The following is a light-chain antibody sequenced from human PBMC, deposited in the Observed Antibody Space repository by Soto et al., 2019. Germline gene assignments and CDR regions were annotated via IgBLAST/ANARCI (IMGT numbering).Light chain of an antibody. V-gene: IGKV3-15*01. CDR3: QKQINGPPYT. CDR2: GAS. J-gene: IGKJ2*01. Sequence: EIVMTQSPATLSGSTGERATLTCRASQSVSRNLAWSQQKPGQAPRLLIYGASTRATGIPARFSGSGSGTEFTLTISSLQSEALAVYYCQKQINGPPYTVGQWIKLEIK. CDR1: QSVSRN.